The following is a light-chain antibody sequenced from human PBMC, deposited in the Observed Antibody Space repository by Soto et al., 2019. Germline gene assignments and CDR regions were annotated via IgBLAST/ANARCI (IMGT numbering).Light chain of an antibody. J-gene: IGLJ3*02. CDR3: QSYAGSPSAWV. CDR1: SSNIGAGYD. V-gene: IGLV1-40*01. Sequence: QSVLTQPPSVSGAPGQRVTIFCTGSSSNIGAGYDVHWYQQLPGTAPKLLIYGNNNRPSGVPDRFSGSKSGTSASLAITGLQAGDEADYHCQSYAGSPSAWVFGGGTKLTVL. CDR2: GNN.